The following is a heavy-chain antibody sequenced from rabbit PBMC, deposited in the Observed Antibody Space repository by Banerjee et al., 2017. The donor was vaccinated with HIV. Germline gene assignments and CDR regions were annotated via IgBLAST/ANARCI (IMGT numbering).Heavy chain of an antibody. D-gene: IGHD4-1*01. V-gene: IGHV1S40*01. CDR3: ARGDYVSSAWGDL. J-gene: IGHJ4*01. Sequence: QSLEESGGDLVKPGASLTLTCTASGFDFSSSYHMCWVRQAAGKGLEWIACIVAGSSGVTYYASWAKGRFTISKTSSTTVTLQMTSLTAADTATYFCARGDYVSSAWGDLWGPGTLVTVS. CDR1: GFDFSSSYH. CDR2: IVAGSSGVT.